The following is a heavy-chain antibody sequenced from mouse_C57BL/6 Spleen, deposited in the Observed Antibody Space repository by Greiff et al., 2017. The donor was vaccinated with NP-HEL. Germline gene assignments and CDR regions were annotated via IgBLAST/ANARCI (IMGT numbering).Heavy chain of an antibody. CDR3: ARDYSNMGWFAY. D-gene: IGHD2-5*01. Sequence: EVQLQQSGPVLVKPGASVKMSCKASGYTFTDYYMNWVKQSHGKSLEWIGVINPYNGGTSYNQKFKGKATLTADKSSSTAYMELNSLTYEASAVYYCARDYSNMGWFAYWGQGTLVTVSA. V-gene: IGHV1-19*01. J-gene: IGHJ3*01. CDR1: GYTFTDYY. CDR2: INPYNGGT.